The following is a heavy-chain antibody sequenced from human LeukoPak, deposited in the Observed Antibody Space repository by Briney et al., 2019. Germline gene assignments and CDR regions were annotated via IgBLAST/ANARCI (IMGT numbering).Heavy chain of an antibody. Sequence: GGSLRLSCVASGFIFNNAWMTWVRQAPGKGLEWVSSISSSSSYIYYADSVKGRFTISRDNAKNSLYLQMNSLRAEDTAVYYCASRDGYRGICFDYWGQGTLVTVSS. CDR1: GFIFNNAW. V-gene: IGHV3-21*01. CDR2: ISSSSSYI. D-gene: IGHD5-24*01. J-gene: IGHJ4*02. CDR3: ASRDGYRGICFDY.